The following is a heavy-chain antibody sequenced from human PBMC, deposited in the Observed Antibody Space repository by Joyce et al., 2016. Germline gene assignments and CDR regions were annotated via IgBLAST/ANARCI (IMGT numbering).Heavy chain of an antibody. CDR2: IYHPGST. CDR3: ARAAAGHFSQSNGHQTYYAEYVHD. Sequence: QVQLQESGPGLLKPSQTLSLTCGVSGDSINNDAYFWVWIRQTPGKGRVWLASIYHPGSTYYNPSLWSRLTISIDTSKKRFSLRLTSVTAADTAVYFCARAAAGHFSQSNGHQTYYAEYVHDWGRGALVTVSS. D-gene: IGHD5/OR15-5a*01. CDR1: GDSINNDAYF. V-gene: IGHV4-31*11. J-gene: IGHJ1*01.